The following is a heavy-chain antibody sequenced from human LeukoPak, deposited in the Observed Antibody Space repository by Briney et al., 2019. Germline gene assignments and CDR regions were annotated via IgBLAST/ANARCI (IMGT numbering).Heavy chain of an antibody. V-gene: IGHV4-59*08. CDR1: GGSISSYY. J-gene: IGHJ5*02. CDR3: ARRGYSYGFSPGSWFDP. Sequence: SEALSLTCTVSGGSISSYYWSWMRQPPGKGLEWIGYIYYSGSTNYNRSLKRRVTISVDTSKNQFSLKLTSVTAADTAVYYCARRGYSYGFSPGSWFDPWGQGTLVTVSS. D-gene: IGHD5-18*01. CDR2: IYYSGST.